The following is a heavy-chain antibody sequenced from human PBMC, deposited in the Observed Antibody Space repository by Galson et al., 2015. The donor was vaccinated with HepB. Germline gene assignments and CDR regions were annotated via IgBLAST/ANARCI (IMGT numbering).Heavy chain of an antibody. CDR2: IWYDGSNK. J-gene: IGHJ4*02. CDR3: ARDPSAPPRYLDY. CDR1: GFTFSSYG. Sequence: SLRLSCAASGFTFSSYGMHWVRQAPGKGLEWVAVIWYDGSNKYYADSVKGRFTISRDNSKNTLYLQMNSLRAEDTAVYYCARDPSAPPRYLDYWGQGTLVP. V-gene: IGHV3-33*01.